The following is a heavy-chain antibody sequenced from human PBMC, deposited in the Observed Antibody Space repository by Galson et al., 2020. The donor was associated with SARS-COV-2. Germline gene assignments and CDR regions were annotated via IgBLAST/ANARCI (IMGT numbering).Heavy chain of an antibody. Sequence: PGGSLRLSCAASGFTFDDYAMHWVRQAPGKGLEWVSGISWNSGSIGYADSVKGRFTISRDNAKNSLYLQMNSLRAEDTALYYCAKEIRRITIFYDAFDIWGQGTMVTVSS. CDR1: GFTFDDYA. CDR3: AKEIRRITIFYDAFDI. CDR2: ISWNSGSI. V-gene: IGHV3-9*01. D-gene: IGHD3-3*01. J-gene: IGHJ3*02.